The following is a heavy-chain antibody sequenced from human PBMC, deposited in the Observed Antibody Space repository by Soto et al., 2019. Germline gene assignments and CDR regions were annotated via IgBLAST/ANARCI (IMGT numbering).Heavy chain of an antibody. Sequence: SETLSLTCTVSGGSISSYYLSWIRQPPGKGLEWIGYIYYSGSTNYNPSLKSRVTISVDTSKNQFSLKLSSVTAADTAVYYCARSLRYFDWFNGYYFDYWGQGTLVTVSS. J-gene: IGHJ4*02. CDR2: IYYSGST. CDR3: ARSLRYFDWFNGYYFDY. CDR1: GGSISSYY. D-gene: IGHD3-9*01. V-gene: IGHV4-59*08.